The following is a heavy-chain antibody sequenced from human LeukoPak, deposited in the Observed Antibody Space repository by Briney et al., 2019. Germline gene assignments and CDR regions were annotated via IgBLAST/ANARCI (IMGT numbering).Heavy chain of an antibody. V-gene: IGHV3-21*01. CDR2: ISSSSSYI. CDR3: ARERVEYQLLSKQEVYHFDY. J-gene: IGHJ4*02. CDR1: GFTFSSYS. D-gene: IGHD2-2*01. Sequence: NPGGSLRLSCAASGFTFSSYSMNWVRQAPGKGLEWVSCISSSSSYIYYADSVKGRFTISRDNAKNSLYLQMNSLRAEDTAVYYCARERVEYQLLSKQEVYHFDYWGQGILVTVSS.